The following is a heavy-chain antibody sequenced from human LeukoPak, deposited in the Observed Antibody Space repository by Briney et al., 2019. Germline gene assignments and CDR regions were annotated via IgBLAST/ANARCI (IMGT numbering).Heavy chain of an antibody. CDR2: TIPNYGTA. J-gene: IGHJ5*02. Sequence: SVKVSCKASGGTFSSYVISWVRQAPGQGLEWMGGTIPNYGTANYAQKFQGRVTITADEPTSTAYMELSSLRSEDTAVYYRARGVGVTYYYDSSGQTWGQGTLVTVSS. CDR3: ARGVGVTYYYDSSGQT. D-gene: IGHD3-22*01. CDR1: GGTFSSYV. V-gene: IGHV1-69*13.